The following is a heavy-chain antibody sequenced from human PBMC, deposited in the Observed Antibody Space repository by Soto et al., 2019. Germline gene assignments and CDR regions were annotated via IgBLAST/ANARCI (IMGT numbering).Heavy chain of an antibody. V-gene: IGHV4-59*08. Sequence: QVQLQESGPGLVKPSETLSLTCTLSGGSISSYYWSWIRQPPGKGLEWIGYIYYSGSTNYNPSLKSLVTTSVDTAKNQFSRKLSSVTDADTAVYYCAGRYGSSVDYWGQGTLGTVSS. J-gene: IGHJ4*02. D-gene: IGHD5-12*01. CDR2: IYYSGST. CDR3: AGRYGSSVDY. CDR1: GGSISSYY.